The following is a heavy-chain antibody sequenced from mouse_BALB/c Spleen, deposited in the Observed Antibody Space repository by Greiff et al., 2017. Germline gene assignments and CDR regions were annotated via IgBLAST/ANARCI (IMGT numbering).Heavy chain of an antibody. CDR2: INPSNGGT. D-gene: IGHD2-2*01. Sequence: QVQLKQPGAELVKPGASVKLSCKASGYTFTSYYMYWVKQRPGQGLEWIGGINPSNGGTNFNEKFKSKATLTVDKSSSTAYMQLSSLTSEDSAVYYCTRVGDDGRSYAMDYWGQGTSVTVAS. V-gene: IGHV1S81*02. CDR1: GYTFTSYY. J-gene: IGHJ4*01. CDR3: TRVGDDGRSYAMDY.